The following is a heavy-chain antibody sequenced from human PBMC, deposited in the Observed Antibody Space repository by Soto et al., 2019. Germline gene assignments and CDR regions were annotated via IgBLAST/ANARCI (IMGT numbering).Heavy chain of an antibody. Sequence: QVQLVQSGAEVKKPGASVKVSCKASGYTFTSYGISWVRQAPGQGLEWMGWISAYNGNTNYARKLQGRVTMTTDTSTSTAYMELRSLRSDDTAVYYCARVRYYYGSGSYSLDYWGQGTLVTVSS. D-gene: IGHD3-10*01. CDR1: GYTFTSYG. CDR3: ARVRYYYGSGSYSLDY. V-gene: IGHV1-18*01. CDR2: ISAYNGNT. J-gene: IGHJ4*02.